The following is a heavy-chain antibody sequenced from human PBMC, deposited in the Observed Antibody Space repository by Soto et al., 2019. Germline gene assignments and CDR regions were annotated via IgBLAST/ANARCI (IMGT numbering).Heavy chain of an antibody. CDR2: INAGNGNT. CDR1: GDTFTSYA. Sequence: ASVKVSCKASGDTFTSYAMHWVRQAPGQRLEWMGWINAGNGNTKSSQKFQGRVTITRDTSASTAYMELSSLRSEDTAVYYCARTSGYYFYAYWGQGTLVTVSS. V-gene: IGHV1-3*01. CDR3: ARTSGYYFYAY. D-gene: IGHD3-3*01. J-gene: IGHJ4*02.